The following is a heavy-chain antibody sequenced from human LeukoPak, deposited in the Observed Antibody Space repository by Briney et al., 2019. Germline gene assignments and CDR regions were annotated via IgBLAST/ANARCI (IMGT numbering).Heavy chain of an antibody. D-gene: IGHD4-17*01. CDR3: ARSTVTAAPLFY. V-gene: IGHV4-59*01. CDR1: AGFIGGYH. CDR2: IYYSGST. Sequence: SETLSLTCTVSAGFIGGYHWSWIRQPHRRGLEWIGNIYYSGSTNYNPSLKSRVTISVDTSKNQFSLKLSSVTAADTAVYYCARSTVTAAPLFYWGQGTLVTVSS. J-gene: IGHJ4*02.